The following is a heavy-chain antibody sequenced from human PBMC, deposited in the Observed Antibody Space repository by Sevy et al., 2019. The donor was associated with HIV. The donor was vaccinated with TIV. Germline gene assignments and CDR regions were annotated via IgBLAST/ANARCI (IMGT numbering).Heavy chain of an antibody. J-gene: IGHJ6*02. Sequence: GGSLRLSCAASGFTFSSYSMNWVRQAPGKGLEWVSSISSSSSYIYYADSVKGRFTISRDNAKNSLYLQMNSLRAEDTAVYYCARDRYASGSFIVDVWGQGTTVTVSS. CDR1: GFTFSSYS. CDR3: ARDRYASGSFIVDV. V-gene: IGHV3-21*01. D-gene: IGHD3-10*01. CDR2: ISSSSSYI.